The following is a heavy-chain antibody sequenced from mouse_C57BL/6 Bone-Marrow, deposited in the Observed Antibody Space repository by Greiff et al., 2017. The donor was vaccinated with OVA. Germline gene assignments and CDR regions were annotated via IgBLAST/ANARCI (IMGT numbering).Heavy chain of an antibody. J-gene: IGHJ4*01. CDR1: GYTFTSYG. V-gene: IGHV1-81*01. Sequence: QVQLQQSGAELARPGASVKLSCKASGYTFTSYGISWVKQRTGQGLEWIGEIYPRSGNTYYTEKFKGKATLTADKSSSTAYMELRSLTSEDSAVYFCARQPIRGFYYYAMDYWGKGTSVTVSS. D-gene: IGHD1-1*01. CDR2: IYPRSGNT. CDR3: ARQPIRGFYYYAMDY.